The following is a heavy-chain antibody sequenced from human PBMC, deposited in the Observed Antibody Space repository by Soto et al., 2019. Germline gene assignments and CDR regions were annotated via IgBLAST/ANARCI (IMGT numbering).Heavy chain of an antibody. V-gene: IGHV3-48*03. J-gene: IGHJ6*02. CDR1: GFTFSSYE. CDR3: ASHSNYYYYYGMDV. D-gene: IGHD2-21*01. CDR2: ISSSGSTI. Sequence: PGGSLRLSCAASGFTFSSYEMNWVRQAPGKGLEWVSYISSSGSTIYYADSVKGRFTISRDNAKNSLYLQMNSLRDEDTAVYYCASHSNYYYYYGMDVWGQGTTVTVSS.